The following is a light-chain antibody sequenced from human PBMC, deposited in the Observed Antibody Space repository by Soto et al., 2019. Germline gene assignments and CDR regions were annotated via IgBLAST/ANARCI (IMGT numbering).Light chain of an antibody. J-gene: IGKJ1*01. CDR1: QSVSSD. V-gene: IGKV3-15*01. CDR3: QQYNNWPRT. CDR2: GAS. Sequence: EIVMTQSPATLSVSPGERATLSCRASQSVSSDLAWYHQKPGQAPRLLIYGASTRATGIPARFSGSGSGTALTLTINSLQSEDFAVYYCQQYNNWPRTFGQGTKVEIK.